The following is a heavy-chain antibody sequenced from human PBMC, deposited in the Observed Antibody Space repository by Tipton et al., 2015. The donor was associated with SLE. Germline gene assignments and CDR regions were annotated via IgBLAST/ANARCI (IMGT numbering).Heavy chain of an antibody. D-gene: IGHD3-10*01. CDR1: GGSISSYY. CDR2: IYYSGST. Sequence: TLSLTCTVAGGSISSYYWSWIRQPPGKGLEWIGYIYYSGSTNYNPSLKSRVTISVDTSKNQLSLKLSSVTAADTAVYYCAGITMVQGVTPWGQGTLVTVSS. J-gene: IGHJ5*02. V-gene: IGHV4-59*08. CDR3: AGITMVQGVTP.